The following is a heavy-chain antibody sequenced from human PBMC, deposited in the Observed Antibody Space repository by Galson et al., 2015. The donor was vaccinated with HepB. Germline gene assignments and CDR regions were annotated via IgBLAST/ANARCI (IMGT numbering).Heavy chain of an antibody. CDR2: IKGDGSEK. CDR3: VAGSGWLPDY. Sequence: SLRLACAGSGFSFSNYWLTWVRQAPGTGLEWVAPIKGDGSEKYYLDSVKGRITISRDNAENALYLQFNGLRAEDTAVYYCVAGSGWLPDYWGQGTLVTVSS. J-gene: IGHJ4*02. D-gene: IGHD6-19*01. V-gene: IGHV3-7*01. CDR1: GFSFSNYW.